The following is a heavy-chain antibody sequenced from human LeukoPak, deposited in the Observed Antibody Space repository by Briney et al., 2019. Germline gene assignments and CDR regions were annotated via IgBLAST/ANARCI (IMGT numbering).Heavy chain of an antibody. CDR2: IYYSGST. CDR1: GGSISSYY. CDR3: ARNMMGRSGSYWFDP. D-gene: IGHD6-19*01. Sequence: PSETLSLTCTVSGGSISSYYWSWIRQPPGKGLEWIGSIYYSGSTYYNPSLKSRVTISVDTSKNQFSLKLSSVTAADTAVYYCARNMMGRSGSYWFDPWGQGTLVTVSS. V-gene: IGHV4-39*01. J-gene: IGHJ5*01.